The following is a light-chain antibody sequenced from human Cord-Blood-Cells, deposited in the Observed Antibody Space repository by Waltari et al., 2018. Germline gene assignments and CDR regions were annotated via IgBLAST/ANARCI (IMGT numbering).Light chain of an antibody. Sequence: EIALTQSPATLSVSPGERATLSCRASQSVSSNLAWYQQKPGQAPRLLIYGAPPRATGIPARFSGSGSGTEFTLTISSLQSEDFAVYYCQQYNNWPPWTFGQGP. J-gene: IGKJ1*01. CDR1: QSVSSN. V-gene: IGKV3-15*01. CDR2: GAP. CDR3: QQYNNWPPWT.